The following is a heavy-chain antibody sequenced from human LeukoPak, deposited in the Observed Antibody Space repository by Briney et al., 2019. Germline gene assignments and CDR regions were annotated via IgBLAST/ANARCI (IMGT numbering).Heavy chain of an antibody. CDR2: IIPMFGTT. V-gene: IGHV1-69*05. D-gene: IGHD4-17*01. CDR3: ASTSMYGDYVAFAFDR. Sequence: ASVKVSCKASGGTFTNYAVSWVRQAPGQGLEWMGGIIPMFGTTKYAQDFQGRVTITTDESTSTAYMELSGLRSEDTAVFYCASTSMYGDYVAFAFDRWGQGTLVTVSS. J-gene: IGHJ4*02. CDR1: GGTFTNYA.